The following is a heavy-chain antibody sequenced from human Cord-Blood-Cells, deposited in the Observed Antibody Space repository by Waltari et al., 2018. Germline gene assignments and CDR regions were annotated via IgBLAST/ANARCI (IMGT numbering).Heavy chain of an antibody. CDR3: ARVHSSSWYYFDY. CDR1: GFTFSSYW. J-gene: IGHJ4*02. V-gene: IGHV3-74*01. D-gene: IGHD6-13*01. Sequence: EVQLVESGGGLVQPGGSPRLSCAASGFTFSSYWMHLVRQAPGKWLVWFSRINSDGSSTSYADSVKGRFTISRDNAKNTLYLQMNSLRAEDTAVYYCARVHSSSWYYFDYWGQGTLVTVSS. CDR2: INSDGSST.